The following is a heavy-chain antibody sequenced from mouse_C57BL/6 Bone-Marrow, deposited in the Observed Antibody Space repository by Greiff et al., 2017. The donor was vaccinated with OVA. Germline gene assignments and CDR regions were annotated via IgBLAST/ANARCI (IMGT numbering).Heavy chain of an antibody. CDR3: ARIYYDFS. CDR1: GFTFSSYA. D-gene: IGHD2-4*01. CDR2: ISDGGSYT. V-gene: IGHV5-4*03. Sequence: EVNVVESGGGLVKPGGSLKLSCAASGFTFSSYAMSWVRQTPEKRLEWVATISDGGSYTYYPDNVKGRFTISRDNAKNNLYLQMSHLKSEDTAMYYCARIYYDFSGGQGTLVTVSA. J-gene: IGHJ3*01.